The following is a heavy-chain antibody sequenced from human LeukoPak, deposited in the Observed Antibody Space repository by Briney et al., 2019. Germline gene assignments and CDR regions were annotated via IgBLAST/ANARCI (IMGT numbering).Heavy chain of an antibody. V-gene: IGHV1-8*01. J-gene: IGHJ4*02. CDR1: GYTFTSYD. CDR2: MNPNSGNT. Sequence: GASVKVSCKASGYTFTSYDINWVRQATGQGLEWMGWMNPNSGNTGYAQKFQGRVTMTRNTSISTAYMELSSLRSEDTAVYYCALAVAAESDFDYWGQGTLVTVSS. D-gene: IGHD6-19*01. CDR3: ALAVAAESDFDY.